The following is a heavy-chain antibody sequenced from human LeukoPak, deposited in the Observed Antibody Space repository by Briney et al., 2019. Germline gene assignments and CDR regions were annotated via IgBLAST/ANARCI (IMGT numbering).Heavy chain of an antibody. J-gene: IGHJ4*02. Sequence: GGSLRLSCAASGFTFNSYWMTWVRQAPGKGLEWVASIRQDGIEKYYVDSVKGRFTISRDNAESSLYLQMNSLRAEDTAMYYCARGALLKYQLAIDYWGLGTLVTVSS. CDR3: ARGALLKYQLAIDY. V-gene: IGHV3-7*05. D-gene: IGHD2-2*01. CDR2: IRQDGIEK. CDR1: GFTFNSYW.